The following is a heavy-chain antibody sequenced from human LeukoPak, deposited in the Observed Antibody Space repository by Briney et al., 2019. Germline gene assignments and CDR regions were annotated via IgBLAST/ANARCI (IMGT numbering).Heavy chain of an antibody. Sequence: GASVEVSCKASGYTFTNYYMHWVRQAPGQGLEWMGVINPSGDSTRYEQKFQDRVAMTRETSTRTVYMELSSLRSEDTAVYYCARGYSSSYRIDYWGQGTLVTVSS. CDR3: ARGYSSSYRIDY. CDR2: INPSGDST. CDR1: GYTFTNYY. V-gene: IGHV1-46*01. D-gene: IGHD6-19*01. J-gene: IGHJ4*02.